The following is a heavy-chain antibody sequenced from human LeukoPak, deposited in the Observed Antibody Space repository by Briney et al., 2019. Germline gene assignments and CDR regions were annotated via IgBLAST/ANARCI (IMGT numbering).Heavy chain of an antibody. J-gene: IGHJ4*02. CDR3: ASYVDTAFGY. CDR2: IYYSGST. V-gene: IGHV4-59*08. D-gene: IGHD5-18*01. Sequence: SETLSLTCTVSGGSISSYFWSWIRQPPGKGLEWIGYIYYSGSTNYNPSLKSRVTISVDTSKNQFSLKLSSVTAADTAVYYCASYVDTAFGYWGQGTLVTVSS. CDR1: GGSISSYF.